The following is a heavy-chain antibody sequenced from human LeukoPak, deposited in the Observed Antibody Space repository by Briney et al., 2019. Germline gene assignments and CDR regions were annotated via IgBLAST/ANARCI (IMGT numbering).Heavy chain of an antibody. CDR1: GFTVSGHY. CDR3: ARDRPYGSGRAGDFDL. Sequence: GGFLRLSCAASGFTVSGHYMNWVRQAPGKGLEWVSSIYTDGSTYYADSVKGRFTISRDNSKNTLYLQMNRLRAEDTAVYYCARDRPYGSGRAGDFDLWGRGTLVTVSS. D-gene: IGHD3-10*01. J-gene: IGHJ2*01. CDR2: IYTDGST. V-gene: IGHV3-53*01.